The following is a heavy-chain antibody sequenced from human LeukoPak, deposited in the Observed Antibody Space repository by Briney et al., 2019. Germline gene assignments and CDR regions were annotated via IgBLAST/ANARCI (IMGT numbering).Heavy chain of an antibody. CDR3: ARDSGSGNNYY. D-gene: IGHD1-26*01. CDR2: ISAGNGNT. Sequence: ASVKVSCKASGYTFTSYAIHWVRPAPGQRLEWMGWISAGNGNTKYSQNFQGRVTFVSNTSATTALMELSSLRSEDAAVYYCARDSGSGNNYYWGQGTLVTVSS. J-gene: IGHJ4*02. V-gene: IGHV1-3*01. CDR1: GYTFTSYA.